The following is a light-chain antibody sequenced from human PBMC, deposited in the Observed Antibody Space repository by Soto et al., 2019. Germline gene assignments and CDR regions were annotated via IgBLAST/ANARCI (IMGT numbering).Light chain of an antibody. CDR3: MQSTQLPPT. J-gene: IGKJ5*01. V-gene: IGKV4-1*01. CDR2: WAS. Sequence: DFVMTQSPDSLAVSLGERATINCRSSQSVLSNSDNKNYLAWFQQKPGQPPKLLFYWASTRESGVPDRFSGSGSETDFTLEISRVETDDVGIYYCMQSTQLPPTFGQGTRLEIK. CDR1: QSVLSNSDNKNY.